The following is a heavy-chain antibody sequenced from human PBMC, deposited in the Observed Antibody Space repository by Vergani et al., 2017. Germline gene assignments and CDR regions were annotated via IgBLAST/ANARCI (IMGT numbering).Heavy chain of an antibody. CDR3: AIGINHFESNDYYGDAFDI. D-gene: IGHD3-22*01. CDR2: IIPIFGTA. CDR1: RGTFSSYA. Sequence: QVQLVQSGAEVKKPGSSVKVSCKDSRGTFSSYAISWVRQAPGQGLEWMGGIIPIFGTANYAQKFQGRVTITADESTSTAYMELSSLRSEDTAVYYCAIGINHFESNDYYGDAFDIWGQGTLVSVSS. J-gene: IGHJ3*02. V-gene: IGHV1-69*01.